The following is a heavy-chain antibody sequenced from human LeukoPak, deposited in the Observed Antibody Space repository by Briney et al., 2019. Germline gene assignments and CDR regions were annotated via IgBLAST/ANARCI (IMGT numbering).Heavy chain of an antibody. CDR2: ISAYNGNT. CDR1: GYTFTSYG. J-gene: IGHJ5*02. Sequence: ASVKVSCKASGYTFTSYGISWVRQAPGQGLEWMGWISAYNGNTNYAQKLQDRVTMTTDTSTSTAYMELRSLRSDDTAVYYCARINYYGSGSYLSWFDPWGQGTLVTVSS. V-gene: IGHV1-18*01. D-gene: IGHD3-10*01. CDR3: ARINYYGSGSYLSWFDP.